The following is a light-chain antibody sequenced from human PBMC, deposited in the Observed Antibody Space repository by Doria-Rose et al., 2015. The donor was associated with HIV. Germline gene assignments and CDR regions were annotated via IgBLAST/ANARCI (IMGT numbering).Light chain of an antibody. CDR1: QSFSSTY. Sequence: DIVVTQSSGTLSLSPGERATLSCRASQSFSSTYLAWYQQKPGQAPSLLIYDGSTRATGIPDRFSASGSGTDFTLTINRLEPEDFAPYYCHQYGTSWTFGQGTKVEI. CDR3: HQYGTSWT. J-gene: IGKJ1*01. CDR2: DGS. V-gene: IGKV3-20*01.